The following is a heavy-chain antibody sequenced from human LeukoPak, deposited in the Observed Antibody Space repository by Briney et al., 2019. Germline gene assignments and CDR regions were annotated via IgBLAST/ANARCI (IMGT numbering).Heavy chain of an antibody. D-gene: IGHD4-17*01. CDR3: ARGYYTVTYSWFDP. Sequence: SETLSLTCAVYGGSFSGYYWSWIRQPPGKGLEWIGEINHSGSTNYNPSLKSRVTISVDTSKNQFSLKLSSVTAADTAVYYCARGYYTVTYSWFDPWGQGTLVTVSS. CDR1: GGSFSGYY. J-gene: IGHJ5*02. V-gene: IGHV4-34*01. CDR2: INHSGST.